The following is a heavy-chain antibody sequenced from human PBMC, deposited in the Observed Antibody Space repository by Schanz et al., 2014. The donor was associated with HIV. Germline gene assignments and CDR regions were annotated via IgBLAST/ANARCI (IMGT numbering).Heavy chain of an antibody. V-gene: IGHV3-11*01. CDR1: GFPFNGYY. CDR3: ARDRKSGNYDGGFDS. CDR2: ISSGGSSK. J-gene: IGHJ5*01. Sequence: QVQLVESGGGLVKPGSSLRLSCAASGFPFNGYYMSWIRQAPGKGLEWISYISSGGSSKNYADSVKGRFTISRDNAKNSLYLQMNSLIPEDTAVYYCARDRKSGNYDGGFDSWGQGTLVTVSS. D-gene: IGHD1-26*01.